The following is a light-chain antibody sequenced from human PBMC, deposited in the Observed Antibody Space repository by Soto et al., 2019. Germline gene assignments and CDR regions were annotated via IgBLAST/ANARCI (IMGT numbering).Light chain of an antibody. J-gene: IGLJ3*02. V-gene: IGLV8-61*01. Sequence: QTVVTQAPSFSVSPGGTVTLTCGLTSGSVSTRNYPSWYQQIPGQAPRTLIYNTNTRSSGVPYRFSGSILGNKAALTITGAQAEDESDYYCLLYVGSGIHGVFGGGTKLTVL. CDR2: NTN. CDR3: LLYVGSGIHGV. CDR1: SGSVSTRNY.